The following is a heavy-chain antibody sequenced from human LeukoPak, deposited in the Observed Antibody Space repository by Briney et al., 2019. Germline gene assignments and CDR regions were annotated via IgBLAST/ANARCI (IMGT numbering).Heavy chain of an antibody. CDR3: ARWPTYARINWFDP. J-gene: IGHJ5*02. V-gene: IGHV4-34*01. CDR2: INHSGST. D-gene: IGHD4-17*01. Sequence: SETLSPTCAVYGGSYSGYYWRWIPQPPGKGLEGMGEINHSGSTNDNPSLTSRVTISVDTSKNQFSLKLSSVTAADTAVYYCARWPTYARINWFDPWGQGTLVTVSS. CDR1: GGSYSGYY.